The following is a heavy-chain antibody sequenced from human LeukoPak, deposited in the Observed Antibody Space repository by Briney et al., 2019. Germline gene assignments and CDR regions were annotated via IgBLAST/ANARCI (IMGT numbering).Heavy chain of an antibody. CDR3: ARQDGDFWSGYYSSNWFDP. V-gene: IGHV5-51*01. CDR2: IYPGDSDT. D-gene: IGHD3-3*01. CDR1: GYSFTSYW. J-gene: IGHJ5*02. Sequence: GESLKISCKGSGYSFTSYWIGWVRQMTGKGLEWMGIIYPGDSDTRYSPSFQGQVTISADKSISTAYLQWSSLKASDTAMYYCARQDGDFWSGYYSSNWFDPWGQGTLVTVSS.